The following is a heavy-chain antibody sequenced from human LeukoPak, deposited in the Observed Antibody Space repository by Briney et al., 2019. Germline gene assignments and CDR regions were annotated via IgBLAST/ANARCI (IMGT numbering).Heavy chain of an antibody. Sequence: ASVKVSCKASGYTFTSYDINWVRQATGQGLEWMGWINPNSGGTNYAQKFQGRVTMTRDTSISTAYMELSRLRSDDTAVYYCARDRDFDWLLYWFDPWGQGTLVTVSS. J-gene: IGHJ5*02. CDR1: GYTFTSYD. CDR3: ARDRDFDWLLYWFDP. CDR2: INPNSGGT. D-gene: IGHD3-9*01. V-gene: IGHV1-2*02.